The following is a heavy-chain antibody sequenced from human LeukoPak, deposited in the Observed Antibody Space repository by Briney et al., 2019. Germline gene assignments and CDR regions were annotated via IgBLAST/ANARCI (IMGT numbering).Heavy chain of an antibody. CDR2: INRDGIHK. Sequence: GESLKISCAASGFTFSGYWMSWIRQGPEKGLEWVAHINRDGIHKYYVDSVKGRFTISRDNAKKSLYLQMNSLRAEDTALYYCAKENYDILTGYKGYDMDVWGQGTTVTVSS. CDR3: AKENYDILTGYKGYDMDV. V-gene: IGHV3-7*03. J-gene: IGHJ6*02. D-gene: IGHD3-9*01. CDR1: GFTFSGYW.